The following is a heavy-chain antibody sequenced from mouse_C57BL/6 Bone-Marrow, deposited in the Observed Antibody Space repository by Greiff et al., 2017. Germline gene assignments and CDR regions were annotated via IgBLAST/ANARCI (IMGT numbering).Heavy chain of an antibody. CDR1: GYTFTSYW. V-gene: IGHV1-64*01. CDR3: AYYGSRGDWYFDV. CDR2: IHPNSGST. J-gene: IGHJ1*03. Sequence: QVQLQQPGAELVKPGASVKLSCKASGYTFTSYWMHWVKQRPGQGLEWIGMIHPNSGSTNYNEKFKSKATLTVDKSSSTAYMQLSSLTSEDSAVDYCAYYGSRGDWYFDVWGTGTTVTVSS. D-gene: IGHD1-1*01.